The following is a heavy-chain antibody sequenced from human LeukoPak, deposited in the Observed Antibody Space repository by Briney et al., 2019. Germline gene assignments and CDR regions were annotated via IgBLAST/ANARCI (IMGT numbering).Heavy chain of an antibody. CDR3: ARPRFPYYRLSGTYYMDV. CDR2: INPSGGST. J-gene: IGHJ6*03. D-gene: IGHD3-10*01. CDR1: GYTFTSYY. Sequence: ASVKVSCKASGYTFTSYYMHWVRQAPGQGLEWMGIINPSGGSTSYAQKFQGRVTMTRDMSTSTVYMELGSLRSEDTAVYYCARPRFPYYRLSGTYYMDVWGKGTTVIVSS. V-gene: IGHV1-46*01.